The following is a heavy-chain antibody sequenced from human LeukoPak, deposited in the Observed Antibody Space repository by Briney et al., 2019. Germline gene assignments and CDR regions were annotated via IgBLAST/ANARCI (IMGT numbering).Heavy chain of an antibody. V-gene: IGHV3-33*01. Sequence: GRSLRPSCAASGFTFSSYGMHWVRQAPGKGLEWVAVIWYDGSNKYYADSVKGRFTISRDNSKNTLYLQMNSLRAEDTAVYYCARALQWAGGGYFDYWGQGTLVTVSS. CDR1: GFTFSSYG. CDR2: IWYDGSNK. J-gene: IGHJ4*02. D-gene: IGHD1-26*01. CDR3: ARALQWAGGGYFDY.